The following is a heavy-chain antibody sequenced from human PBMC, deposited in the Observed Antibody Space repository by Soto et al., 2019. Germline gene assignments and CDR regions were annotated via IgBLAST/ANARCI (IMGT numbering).Heavy chain of an antibody. V-gene: IGHV4-59*01. Sequence: PSETLSLTCSVSGDSISNYYWSWIRQPPEKGLQWIGYIYYNGNTNYNPSLKSRLTISIDTSKHQFSLKLSSVTAADTAVYYCARVGGYRGYDYCFDYWAQGTLVTVSS. J-gene: IGHJ4*02. CDR2: IYYNGNT. CDR1: GDSISNYY. D-gene: IGHD5-12*01. CDR3: ARVGGYRGYDYCFDY.